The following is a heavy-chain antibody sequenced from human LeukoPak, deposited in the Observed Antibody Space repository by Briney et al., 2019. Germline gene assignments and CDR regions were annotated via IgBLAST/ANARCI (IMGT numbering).Heavy chain of an antibody. CDR2: ISGSGGST. V-gene: IGHV3-23*01. CDR3: ARSWGYSSGWYAFDI. J-gene: IGHJ3*02. Sequence: GGSLRLSCAASGFTFSSYGMSWVRQAPGKGLEWVSAISGSGGSTYYADSVKGRFTISRENAKNSLYLQMNSLRAGDTAVYYCARSWGYSSGWYAFDIWGQGTMVTVSS. D-gene: IGHD6-19*01. CDR1: GFTFSSYG.